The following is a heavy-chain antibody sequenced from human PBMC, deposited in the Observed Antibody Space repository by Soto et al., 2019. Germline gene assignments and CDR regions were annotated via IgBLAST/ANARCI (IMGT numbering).Heavy chain of an antibody. CDR2: ISWNSGSI. J-gene: IGHJ4*02. Sequence: EVQLVESGGGLVQPGRSLRLSCAASGFTFDDYAMHWVRQAPGKGLEWVSGISWNSGSIGYADSVKGRFTISRDNDKNSLYLQMNSLRAEDTALYYCAKGPAARRGLYDYWGQGTLVTVSS. V-gene: IGHV3-9*01. CDR1: GFTFDDYA. D-gene: IGHD2-2*01. CDR3: AKGPAARRGLYDY.